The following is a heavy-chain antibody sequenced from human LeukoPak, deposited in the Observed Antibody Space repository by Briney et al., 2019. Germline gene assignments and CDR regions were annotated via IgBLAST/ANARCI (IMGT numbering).Heavy chain of an antibody. Sequence: PGGSLRLSCAASGFTFSSYDMHWVRHATGKGLEWVSAIGTAGDTYYPGSVKGRFTISRENAKNSLYLQMNSLRAGDTAVYYCARASPRYCTNGVCSPTRLDYWGQGTLVTVSS. D-gene: IGHD2-8*01. CDR3: ARASPRYCTNGVCSPTRLDY. J-gene: IGHJ4*02. CDR2: IGTAGDT. V-gene: IGHV3-13*01. CDR1: GFTFSSYD.